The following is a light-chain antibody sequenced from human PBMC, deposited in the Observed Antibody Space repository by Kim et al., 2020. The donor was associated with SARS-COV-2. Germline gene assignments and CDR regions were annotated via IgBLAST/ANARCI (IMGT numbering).Light chain of an antibody. CDR2: CAS. Sequence: EIVMTQSPATLSVSPVERATLSCRASQSVSSNLSWYQQKPGQAPRLLIYCASTMATGIPARFSGSGSGTEFTLTISSLQSEDFAVYYWQQYNNWPPLTFGGGTKVDIK. CDR1: QSVSSN. V-gene: IGKV3-15*01. J-gene: IGKJ4*01. CDR3: QQYNNWPPLT.